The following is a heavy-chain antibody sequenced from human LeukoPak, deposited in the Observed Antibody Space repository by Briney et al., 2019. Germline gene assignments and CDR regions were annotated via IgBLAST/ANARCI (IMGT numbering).Heavy chain of an antibody. CDR2: ISSSGSTI. D-gene: IGHD3-10*01. V-gene: IGHV3-48*03. CDR1: GFTFSSYE. CDR3: ARPNYYGSGIGGGAFDI. Sequence: GGSLRLSCAASGFTFSSYEMNWVRQAPGKGLEWVSYISSSGSTIYYADSVKGRFTISRDNAKNSLYLQMNSLRAEDTAVYYCARPNYYGSGIGGGAFDIWGQGTMVTVSS. J-gene: IGHJ3*02.